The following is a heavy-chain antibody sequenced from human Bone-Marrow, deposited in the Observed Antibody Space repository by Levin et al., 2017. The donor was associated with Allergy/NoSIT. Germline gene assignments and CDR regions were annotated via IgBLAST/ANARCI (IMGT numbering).Heavy chain of an antibody. Sequence: GGSLRLSCAASGFSFSSFAMHWVRQAPGKGLEWVAFISYDGVNKNYGDFVKGRFPIARDTSTSTLFLEMNSLRGDDTAMYSCARGSVGALDNWGRGTLVTVSA. CDR3: ARGSVGALDN. J-gene: IGHJ4*02. CDR2: ISYDGVNK. V-gene: IGHV3-30-3*01. D-gene: IGHD1-26*01. CDR1: GFSFSSFA.